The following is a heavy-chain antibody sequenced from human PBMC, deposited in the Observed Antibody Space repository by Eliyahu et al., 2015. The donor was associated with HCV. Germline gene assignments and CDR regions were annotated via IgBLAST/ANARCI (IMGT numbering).Heavy chain of an antibody. CDR2: GIPIFDTP. V-gene: IGHV1-69*01. D-gene: IGHD3-10*01. CDR1: GDTLRNYA. Sequence: QVQLVQSGAEVKKPGSSVKVSCKASGDTLRNYAVSWVRQAPGQGLEWIGGGIPIFDTPNYAQKFQGRVTFTADESTGTAYMELSSLRSDDTAMYYCARDRAGLFDYWGQGTLVTVSS. CDR3: ARDRAGLFDY. J-gene: IGHJ4*02.